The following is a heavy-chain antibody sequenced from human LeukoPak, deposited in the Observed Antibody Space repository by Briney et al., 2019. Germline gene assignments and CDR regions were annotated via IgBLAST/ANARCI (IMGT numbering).Heavy chain of an antibody. CDR1: GYTFTGFY. V-gene: IGHV1-2*02. J-gene: IGHJ4*02. Sequence: ASVKVSCKASGYTFTGFYMHWVRQAPGQGLEWMGWINPNSGGTNYAQKFQGRVTMTRDTSTSTAYMELSRLRSDDTAFYYCARGTYTGSLDYWGQGTLVTVSS. CDR3: ARGTYTGSLDY. CDR2: INPNSGGT. D-gene: IGHD3-10*01.